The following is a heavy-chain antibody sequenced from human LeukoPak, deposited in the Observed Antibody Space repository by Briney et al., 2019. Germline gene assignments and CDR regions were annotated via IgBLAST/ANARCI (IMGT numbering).Heavy chain of an antibody. V-gene: IGHV3-64*01. CDR3: ARGDVMVVAATLNY. J-gene: IGHJ4*02. CDR2: ITGNGGST. D-gene: IGHD2-15*01. CDR1: GFTFSSYA. Sequence: GGSLRLSCAASGFTFSSYAMHWVRQAPGKGLEYASAITGNGGSTFYANSVKGRFTISRDNSKNTLYLQMGSLRAEDMAVYYCARGDVMVVAATLNYWGQGTLVTVSS.